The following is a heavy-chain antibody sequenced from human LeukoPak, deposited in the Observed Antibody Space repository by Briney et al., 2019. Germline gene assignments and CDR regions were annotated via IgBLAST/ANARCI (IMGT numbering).Heavy chain of an antibody. D-gene: IGHD3-3*01. V-gene: IGHV3-64*01. CDR1: GFTFSSYA. J-gene: IGHJ5*02. CDR2: ISSNGGST. CDR3: ARSGPADYDFWSGYLNNWFDP. Sequence: PGGSLRLSCAASGFTFSSYAMHWVRQAPGKGLEYVSAISSNGGSTYYANSVKGRFTISRDNSKNTLYLQMGSLRAEDMAVYYCARSGPADYDFWSGYLNNWFDPWGQGTLVTVSS.